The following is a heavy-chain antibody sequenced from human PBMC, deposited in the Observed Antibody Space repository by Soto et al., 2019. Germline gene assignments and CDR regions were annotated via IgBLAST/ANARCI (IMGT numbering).Heavy chain of an antibody. Sequence: EVQLVESGGGLVQPGGSLRLSCAASGFTFSSYWMHWVRQAPGKGLVWVSRINSDGSSTSYADSVKGRFTISRDNAKNTLYLQRNSLGAEDTAVYYCAEEGSGWAYYFDYWGQGTLVTVSS. V-gene: IGHV3-74*01. J-gene: IGHJ4*02. D-gene: IGHD6-19*01. CDR1: GFTFSSYW. CDR3: AEEGSGWAYYFDY. CDR2: INSDGSST.